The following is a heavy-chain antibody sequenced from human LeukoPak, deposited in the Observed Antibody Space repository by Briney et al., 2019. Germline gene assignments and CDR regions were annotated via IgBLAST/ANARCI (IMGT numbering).Heavy chain of an antibody. Sequence: PSETLSLTCTVSGGSISSSSYYWGWIRQPPGKGLEWMGSIYYSGSTYYNPSLKSRVTISVDTSKNQFSLKLSSVTAADTAVYYCARGLTMVYCSGGSCYLPTFDPWGQGTLVTVSS. CDR1: GGSISSSSYY. J-gene: IGHJ5*02. D-gene: IGHD2-15*01. CDR2: IYYSGST. CDR3: ARGLTMVYCSGGSCYLPTFDP. V-gene: IGHV4-39*01.